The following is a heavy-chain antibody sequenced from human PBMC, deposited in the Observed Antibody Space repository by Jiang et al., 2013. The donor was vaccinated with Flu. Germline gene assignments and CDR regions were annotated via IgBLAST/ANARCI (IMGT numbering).Heavy chain of an antibody. D-gene: IGHD2-2*01. J-gene: IGHJ5*02. V-gene: IGHV4-59*01. Sequence: KSRVTISVDTSKNQXSLKLSSVTAADTAVYYCARDGDCSSTSCYLPGFDPWGQGTLVTVSS. CDR3: ARDGDCSSTSCYLPGFDP.